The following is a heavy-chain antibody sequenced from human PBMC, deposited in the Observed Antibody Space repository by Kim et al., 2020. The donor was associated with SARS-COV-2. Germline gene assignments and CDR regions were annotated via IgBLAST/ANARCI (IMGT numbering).Heavy chain of an antibody. J-gene: IGHJ4*02. Sequence: GGSLRLSCAASGLTFSSYSMSWVRQAPGKGLEWVSAISRSGGTTYYADSAKGRFTITRDNSKNTVYLQMSSLRAEDAAVYYCAGKTAPLHYFDNWGQGTLVTVSS. V-gene: IGHV3-23*01. CDR2: ISRSGGTT. CDR3: AGKTAPLHYFDN. CDR1: GLTFSSYS.